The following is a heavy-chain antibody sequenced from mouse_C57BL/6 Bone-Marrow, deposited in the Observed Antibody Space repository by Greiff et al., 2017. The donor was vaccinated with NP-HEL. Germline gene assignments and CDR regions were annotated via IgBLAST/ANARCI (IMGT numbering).Heavy chain of an antibody. Sequence: EVKLVESGEGLVKPGGSLKLSCAASGFTFSSYAMSWVRQTPEKRLEWVAYISSGGDYIYYADTVKGRFTISRDNARNTLYLQMSSLKSEDTAMYYCTREDYYGSDYYAMDYWGQGTSVTVSS. CDR2: ISSGGDYI. CDR1: GFTFSSYA. J-gene: IGHJ4*01. D-gene: IGHD1-1*01. CDR3: TREDYYGSDYYAMDY. V-gene: IGHV5-9-1*02.